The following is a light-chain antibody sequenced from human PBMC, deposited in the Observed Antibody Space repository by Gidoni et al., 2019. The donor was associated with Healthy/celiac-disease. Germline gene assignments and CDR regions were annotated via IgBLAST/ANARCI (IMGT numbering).Light chain of an antibody. J-gene: IGLJ2*01. CDR2: DPS. V-gene: IGLV7-46*01. CDR3: LLSYSGARPVV. CDR1: TGAVTSGHY. Sequence: QAVVTPEPSLTVSPGGTVTLTCGSSTGAVTSGHYPYWFQQKPGQAPRTLIYDPSNKPSWTPARFSGSLLGGKAALTLSGAQPEDEAEYYCLLSYSGARPVVFGGGTKLTVL.